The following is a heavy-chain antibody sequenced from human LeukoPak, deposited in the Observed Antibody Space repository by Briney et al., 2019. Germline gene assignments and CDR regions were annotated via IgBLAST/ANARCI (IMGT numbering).Heavy chain of an antibody. J-gene: IGHJ4*02. D-gene: IGHD3-9*01. Sequence: GGSLRLSCAASGFSFSNYGMHWVRQAPGSGLEWVAFIQYDGSNKYYADSVQGRFTISRDNSKNTLNLQMNNLRAEDTAVYYCARAFDWLSPYFDYWGQGTLVTVSS. CDR1: GFSFSNYG. V-gene: IGHV3-30*02. CDR2: IQYDGSNK. CDR3: ARAFDWLSPYFDY.